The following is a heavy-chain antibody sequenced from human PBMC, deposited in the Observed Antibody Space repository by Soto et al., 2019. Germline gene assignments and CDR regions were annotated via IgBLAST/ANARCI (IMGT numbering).Heavy chain of an antibody. CDR2: IGPDGREK. V-gene: IGHV3-7*04. CDR1: GFNFDTDW. Sequence: GGSLRLSCAASGFNFDTDWLSWVRQAPGKGLEWVANIGPDGREKYYLDSVKGRFTISRDNAENSLFLQMNSLRAEDTAVYYCARAAFWGPGTLVTVSS. J-gene: IGHJ4*02. CDR3: ARAAF.